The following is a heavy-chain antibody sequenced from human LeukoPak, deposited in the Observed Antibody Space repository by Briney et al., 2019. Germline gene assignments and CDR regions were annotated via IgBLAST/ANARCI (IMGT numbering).Heavy chain of an antibody. CDR2: INHSGST. V-gene: IGHV4-34*01. J-gene: IGHJ4*02. Sequence: SETLSLTCAVYGGSFSGYYWSWIRQPPGKGLEWIGEINHSGSTNYNPSLKSRVTISVDTSKNQFSLKLSSVTAADTAVYYCAREDCSGGSCYSDYWGQGTLVTVSS. CDR3: AREDCSGGSCYSDY. D-gene: IGHD2-15*01. CDR1: GGSFSGYY.